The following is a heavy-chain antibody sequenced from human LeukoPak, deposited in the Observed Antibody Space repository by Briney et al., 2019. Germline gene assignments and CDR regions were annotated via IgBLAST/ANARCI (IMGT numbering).Heavy chain of an antibody. CDR1: GGSISSSSYY. D-gene: IGHD3-16*02. J-gene: IGHJ4*02. CDR2: IYYSGST. V-gene: IGHV4-39*07. Sequence: SETLSLTCTVSGGSISSSSYYWGWIRQPPGKGLEWIGSIYYSGSTYYNPSLKSRVTISVDTSKNQFSLKLSSVTAADTAVYYCARVANLITFGGVIVDYWGQGTLVTVSS. CDR3: ARVANLITFGGVIVDY.